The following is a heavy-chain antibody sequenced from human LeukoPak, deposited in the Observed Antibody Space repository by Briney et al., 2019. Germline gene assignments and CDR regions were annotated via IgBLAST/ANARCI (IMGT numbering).Heavy chain of an antibody. J-gene: IGHJ4*02. Sequence: GGPLRLSCAASGFTFDDYAMHWVRQAPGKGLEWVSLISGDGGSTYYADSVKGRFTISRDNSKNSLYLQMNSLRTEDTALYYCAKAGGRMEPRVWFDYWGQGTLVTVS. CDR2: ISGDGGST. CDR1: GFTFDDYA. D-gene: IGHD3-16*01. CDR3: AKAGGRMEPRVWFDY. V-gene: IGHV3-43*02.